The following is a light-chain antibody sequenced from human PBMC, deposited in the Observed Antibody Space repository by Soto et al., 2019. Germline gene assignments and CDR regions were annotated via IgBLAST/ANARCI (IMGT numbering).Light chain of an antibody. J-gene: IGLJ1*01. V-gene: IGLV2-14*01. CDR2: DVS. Sequence: QSVLTQPASVSGSPGQSITISCTGTSSDVGAYSYVSWYQQHPGKAPKLIIYDVSDRPSGISNRFSGSKSDNTASLTISGLQAEDEAEYYCSSYTSISTQVFGTGTKVTVL. CDR3: SSYTSISTQV. CDR1: SSDVGAYSY.